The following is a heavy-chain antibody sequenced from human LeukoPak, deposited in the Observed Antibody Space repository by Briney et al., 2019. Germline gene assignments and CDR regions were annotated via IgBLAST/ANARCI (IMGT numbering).Heavy chain of an antibody. CDR3: ASGTSGWYLSSAFDI. D-gene: IGHD6-19*01. Sequence: ASVKVSWKASGYTFTSYGISWVRQASGQGLEWMGWISAYNGNTNYAQKLQGRVTMTTDTSTSTAYMELRSLRSDDTAVYYCASGTSGWYLSSAFDIWGQGTMVTVSS. V-gene: IGHV1-18*01. J-gene: IGHJ3*02. CDR1: GYTFTSYG. CDR2: ISAYNGNT.